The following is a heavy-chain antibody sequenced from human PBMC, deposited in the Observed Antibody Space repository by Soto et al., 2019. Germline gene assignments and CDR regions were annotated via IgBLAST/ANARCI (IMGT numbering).Heavy chain of an antibody. CDR1: GFSLNSNGMC. J-gene: IGHJ6*02. CDR2: IDWDDDK. V-gene: IGHV2-70*13. CDR3: ARTSALPLGYPHGMDV. Sequence: SGPTLVNPTQTLTLTCTFSGFSLNSNGMCVNWIRQPPGKALEWLALIDWDDDKYYSTSLKTRLTISRDTSKHQVVLTMTNMDPVETATYYCARTSALPLGYPHGMDVWGQGTTVTVSS. D-gene: IGHD7-27*01.